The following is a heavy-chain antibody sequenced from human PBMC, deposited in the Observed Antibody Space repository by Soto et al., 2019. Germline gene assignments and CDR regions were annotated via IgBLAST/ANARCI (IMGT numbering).Heavy chain of an antibody. CDR3: ARGDIVVVPAANWQTDYYYYYGMDV. J-gene: IGHJ6*02. V-gene: IGHV1-69*13. Sequence: ASVKVSCKASGYTFTSYGIHWVRQAPGQGLEWMGGIIPIFGTANYAQKFQGRVTITADESTSTAYMELSSLRSEDTAVYYCARGDIVVVPAANWQTDYYYYYGMDVWGQGATVTVSS. CDR2: IIPIFGTA. CDR1: GYTFTSYG. D-gene: IGHD2-2*01.